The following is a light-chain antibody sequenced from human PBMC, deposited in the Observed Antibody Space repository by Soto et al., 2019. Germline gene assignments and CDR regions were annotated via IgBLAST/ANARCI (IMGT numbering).Light chain of an antibody. V-gene: IGKV1-39*01. J-gene: IGKJ1*01. CDR3: QQSYITPRI. Sequence: IAMIQSPFSLFASVGDRVTLTCQASQSVRDYVNWYQQRPGKAPNLLIYAASTLHSGVPSRFSGSGSGTFFTLTSNGLQPEDFATYYCQQSYITPRIFGQGTKVE. CDR1: QSVRDY. CDR2: AAS.